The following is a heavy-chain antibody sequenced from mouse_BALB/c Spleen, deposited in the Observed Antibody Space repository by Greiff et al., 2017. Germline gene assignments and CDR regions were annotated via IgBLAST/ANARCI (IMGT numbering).Heavy chain of an antibody. Sequence: EVKLVESGAELVRPGALVKLSCKASGFNIKDYYMHWVKQRPEQGLEWIGWIDPENGNTIYDPKFQGKASITADTSSNTAYLQLSSLTSEDTAVYYCARRLLSYYFDYWGQGTTLTVSS. CDR2: IDPENGNT. V-gene: IGHV14-1*02. D-gene: IGHD2-1*01. CDR1: GFNIKDYY. J-gene: IGHJ2*01. CDR3: ARRLLSYYFDY.